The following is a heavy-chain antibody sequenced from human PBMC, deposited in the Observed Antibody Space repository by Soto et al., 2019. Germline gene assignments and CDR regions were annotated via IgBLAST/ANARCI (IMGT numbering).Heavy chain of an antibody. CDR2: IFYSGST. CDR1: VCSRIIGYCY. V-gene: IGHV4-30-4*01. CDR3: DNLGVLGEHFEQ. J-gene: IGHJ4*02. D-gene: IGHD2-21*01. Sequence: PSGTXSLTCTVSVCSRIIGYCYLCWIRQPPGKVLEWIGYIFYSGSTDYNPSLKSLVNISVETSKNHLSLKLSPVTAADTAVYYCDNLGVLGEHFEQWGQRPL.